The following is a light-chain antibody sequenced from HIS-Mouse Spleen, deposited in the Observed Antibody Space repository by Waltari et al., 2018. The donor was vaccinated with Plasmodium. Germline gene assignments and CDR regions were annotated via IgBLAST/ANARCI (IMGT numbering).Light chain of an antibody. V-gene: IGKV4-1*01. CDR1: QSVLYRSNNKNY. CDR3: QQYYSTPYT. J-gene: IGKJ2*01. CDR2: WAS. Sequence: DIVMTQSPDSLAVSLCGRATTNCQFSQSVLYRSNNKNYLAWYQQKPGQPPKLLIYWASTRESGVPDRFSGSGSGTDFTLTISSLQAEDVAVYYCQQYYSTPYTFGQGTKLEIK.